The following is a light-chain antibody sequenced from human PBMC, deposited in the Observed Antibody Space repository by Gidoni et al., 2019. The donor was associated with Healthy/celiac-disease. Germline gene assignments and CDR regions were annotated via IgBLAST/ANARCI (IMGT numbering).Light chain of an antibody. CDR1: QSVSSSY. J-gene: IGKJ1*01. V-gene: IGKV3-20*01. CDR3: QQYGSSPPT. CDR2: GAS. Sequence: EIVLTQSQVTLSLSPGERATLSCRASQSVSSSYLAWYQPKPGQAPRLLIYGASSRATGLPDRFSGSGSGTDFTLTISRLEPEDFAVDYCQQYGSSPPTFGQGTKVEIK.